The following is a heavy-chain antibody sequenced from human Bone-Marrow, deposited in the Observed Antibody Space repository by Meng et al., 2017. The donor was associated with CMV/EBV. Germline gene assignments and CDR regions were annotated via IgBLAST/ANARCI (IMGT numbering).Heavy chain of an antibody. CDR3: ARTEIQLWLRYFDL. V-gene: IGHV4-34*01. D-gene: IGHD5-18*01. CDR2: INHSGST. J-gene: IGHJ2*01. Sequence: SETLSLTCAVYGGSFCGYYWSWIRQPPGKGLEWIGEINHSGSTNYNPSLKSRVTISVDTSKNQFSLKLSSVTAADTAVYYCARTEIQLWLRYFDLWGRGTLVTVSS. CDR1: GGSFCGYY.